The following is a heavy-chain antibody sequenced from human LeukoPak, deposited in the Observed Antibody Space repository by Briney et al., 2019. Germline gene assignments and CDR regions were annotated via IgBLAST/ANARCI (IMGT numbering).Heavy chain of an antibody. CDR2: IYYNGNA. CDR3: AAYPPGVYRPVDY. J-gene: IGHJ4*02. Sequence: PSETLSLTCPVSGGSINTLSYYWGWVRQPPGKGLEWIGRIYYNGNADYNPSLKTRVTLIVDTSKNQFSLKVTSLTSADTAVYYWAAYPPGVYRPVDYWGQGTLVTVSS. D-gene: IGHD3-10*01. V-gene: IGHV4-39*01. CDR1: GGSINTLSYY.